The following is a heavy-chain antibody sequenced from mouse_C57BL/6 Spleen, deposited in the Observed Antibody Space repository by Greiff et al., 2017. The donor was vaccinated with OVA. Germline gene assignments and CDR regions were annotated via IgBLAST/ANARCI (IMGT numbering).Heavy chain of an antibody. J-gene: IGHJ2*01. CDR1: GYTFTSYW. CDR3: AREGLDARYFDD. Sequence: QVQLQQPGAELVKPGASVKLSCKASGYTFTSYWMQWVKQRPGQGLEWIGKIDPSDSDTNYNQKFKGKATLTVDTSSSTAYMQLSSLTSEDSAVYYCAREGLDARYFDDWGKGTTLTVSS. V-gene: IGHV1-50*01. D-gene: IGHD3-3*01. CDR2: IDPSDSDT.